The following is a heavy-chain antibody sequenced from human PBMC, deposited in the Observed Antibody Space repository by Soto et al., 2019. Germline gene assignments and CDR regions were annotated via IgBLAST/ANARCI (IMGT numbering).Heavy chain of an antibody. Sequence: SETLSLTCAVYGGSFSGYYWTWIRQPPGTGLEWIGEINHSGSTNYNPSLKSRVTISVDTSKNQFSLKLTSVTAADTAVYYCARLLPYDSTAYAGFYTWAQGTLLPVSS. CDR2: INHSGST. V-gene: IGHV4-34*01. D-gene: IGHD3-22*01. J-gene: IGHJ1*01. CDR1: GGSFSGYY. CDR3: ARLLPYDSTAYAGFYT.